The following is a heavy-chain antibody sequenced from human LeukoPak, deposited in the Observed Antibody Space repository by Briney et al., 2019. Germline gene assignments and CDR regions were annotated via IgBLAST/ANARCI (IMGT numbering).Heavy chain of an antibody. D-gene: IGHD6-13*01. J-gene: IGHJ4*02. V-gene: IGHV4-38-2*02. Sequence: SETLSLTCTVSGYSISSGYYWGWIRQPPGKGLEWIGTMYFSGSTYYNPSLKSRVTISVDTSKNQFSLKLSSVTAADTAVYYCARGRELAKRTLGRSSTWSRGGSDYWGQGTLVTVSS. CDR1: GYSISSGYY. CDR2: MYFSGST. CDR3: ARGRELAKRTLGRSSTWSRGGSDY.